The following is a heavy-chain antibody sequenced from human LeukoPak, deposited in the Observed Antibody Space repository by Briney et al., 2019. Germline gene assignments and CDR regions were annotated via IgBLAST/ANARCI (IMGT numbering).Heavy chain of an antibody. CDR3: AKGSYYDSSGSFYFDY. CDR2: ISGGGDNT. D-gene: IGHD3-22*01. CDR1: GFTFSSYA. J-gene: IGHJ4*02. V-gene: IGHV3-23*01. Sequence: GGSLRLSCAASGFTFSSYAMSWVRQAPGKGLEWVSGISGGGDNTYYADSVKSRFTISRDNSKNTLYVQVNSLGTEDTAAYYCAKGSYYDSSGSFYFDYWGQGTLVTVSS.